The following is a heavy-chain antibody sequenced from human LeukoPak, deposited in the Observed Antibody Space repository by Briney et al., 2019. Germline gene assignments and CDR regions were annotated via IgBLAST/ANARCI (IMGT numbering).Heavy chain of an antibody. J-gene: IGHJ3*02. CDR1: GFTFSSYS. D-gene: IGHD2-15*01. V-gene: IGHV3-21*01. CDR3: ARDYRSGGSCYRNDAFDI. CDR2: ISSSSSYI. Sequence: GGSLRLSCAASGFTFSSYSMNWVRQAPGKGLEWVSSISSSSSYIYYADSVKGRFTVSRDNAKNSLYLQMNSLRAEDTAVYYCARDYRSGGSCYRNDAFDIWGQGTMVTVSS.